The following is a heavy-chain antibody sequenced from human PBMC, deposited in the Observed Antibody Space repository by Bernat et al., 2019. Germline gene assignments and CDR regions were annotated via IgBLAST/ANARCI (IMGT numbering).Heavy chain of an antibody. CDR3: ARDSEKVTTLIYYYYMDV. Sequence: QVQLVESGGGVVQPGRSLRLSCAASGFTFSSYAMHWVRQAPGKGLEWVAVISYDGSNKYYADSVKGRFTISRDNSKNTLYLQMNSLRAEDTAVYYCARDSEKVTTLIYYYYMDVWGKGTTVTVSS. J-gene: IGHJ6*03. CDR1: GFTFSSYA. CDR2: ISYDGSNK. D-gene: IGHD4-11*01. V-gene: IGHV3-30-3*01.